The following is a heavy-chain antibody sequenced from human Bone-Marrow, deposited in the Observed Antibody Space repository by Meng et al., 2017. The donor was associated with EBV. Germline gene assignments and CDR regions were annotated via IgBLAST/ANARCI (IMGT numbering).Heavy chain of an antibody. V-gene: IGHV7-4-1*02. CDR3: ARGKGSSWYNWFDP. Sequence: QGELLQSGSELKKPGASVKVSCKASGYTFTSYAMNWVRQAPGQGLEWMGWINTNTGNPTYAQGFTGRFVFSLDTSVSTAYLQISSLKAEDTAVYYCARGKGSSWYNWFDPWGQGTLVTVSS. J-gene: IGHJ5*02. CDR2: INTNTGNP. D-gene: IGHD6-13*01. CDR1: GYTFTSYA.